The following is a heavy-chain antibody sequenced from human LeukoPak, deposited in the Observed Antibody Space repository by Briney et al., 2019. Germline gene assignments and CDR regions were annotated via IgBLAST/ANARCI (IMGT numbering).Heavy chain of an antibody. D-gene: IGHD3-10*02. V-gene: IGHV3-23*01. CDR3: AKRGGGTMFAFDI. CDR1: GFIFSNYV. CDR2: ISDIGIGT. Sequence: PGGSLGLSCAASGFIFSNYVMGWVRQAPGKGLELVSSISDIGIGTYYADSVKGRFTIFRDNSKNILYLQMNSLRAEDTAIYYCAKRGGGTMFAFDIWGQGTMVTASS. J-gene: IGHJ3*02.